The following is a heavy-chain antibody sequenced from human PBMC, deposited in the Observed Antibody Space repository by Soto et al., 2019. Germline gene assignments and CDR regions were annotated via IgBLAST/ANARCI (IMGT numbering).Heavy chain of an antibody. D-gene: IGHD2-21*02. CDR3: ARGGGYGSFDF. CDR1: GVTMSYSGYS. V-gene: IGHV4-30-2*06. Sequence: SETLSLTCSVSGVTMSYSGYSWSWIRQSPGNGQKCLGYISHLFTTYYNPSFNLRLSLSIHTTRKRCSLSLHSTAAADTAVYYGARGGGYGSFDFWGQGIQVTVSS. J-gene: IGHJ4*02. CDR2: ISHLFTT.